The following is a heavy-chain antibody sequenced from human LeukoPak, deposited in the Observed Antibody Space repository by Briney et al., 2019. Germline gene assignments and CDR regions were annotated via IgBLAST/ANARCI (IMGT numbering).Heavy chain of an antibody. V-gene: IGHV3-23*01. D-gene: IGHD3-22*01. CDR3: AKVPGWGYDRSCFLDY. CDR1: GFTFSTYA. Sequence: GGSLRLSCAASGFTFSTYAMTWVRQAPEKGLGWVSSISGSGGSPYYADSVKGRFTISRDNSKNTLHLRMSSLSAEDTAVYYCAKVPGWGYDRSCFLDYWGQGILVTVSS. J-gene: IGHJ4*02. CDR2: ISGSGGSP.